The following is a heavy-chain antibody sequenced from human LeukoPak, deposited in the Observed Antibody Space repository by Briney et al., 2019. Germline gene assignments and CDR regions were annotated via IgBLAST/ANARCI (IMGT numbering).Heavy chain of an antibody. D-gene: IGHD6-6*01. J-gene: IGHJ4*02. CDR3: ASLSSSNFDY. Sequence: GGSLRLSCAASGFTFSSYWMTWVRQAPGKGLEWVAVIWYDGSNKYYADSVKGRFTISRDNSKNTLYLQMNSLRAEDTAVYYCASLSSSNFDYWGQGTLVTVSS. CDR2: IWYDGSNK. V-gene: IGHV3-33*08. CDR1: GFTFSSYW.